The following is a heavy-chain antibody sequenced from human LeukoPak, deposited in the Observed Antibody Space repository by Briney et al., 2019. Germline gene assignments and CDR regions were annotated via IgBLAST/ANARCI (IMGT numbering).Heavy chain of an antibody. CDR2: IYYSGST. V-gene: IGHV4-39*01. Sequence: SETLSLTCTVSGGSISSSSYYWGGIRQPPGKGLEWIGSIYYSGSTYYNPSLKSRVTISVDTSKNQFSLKLSSVTAADTAVYYCARRHYYDSSGYYYYWGQGTLVTVSS. D-gene: IGHD3-22*01. CDR3: ARRHYYDSSGYYYY. CDR1: GGSISSSSYY. J-gene: IGHJ4*02.